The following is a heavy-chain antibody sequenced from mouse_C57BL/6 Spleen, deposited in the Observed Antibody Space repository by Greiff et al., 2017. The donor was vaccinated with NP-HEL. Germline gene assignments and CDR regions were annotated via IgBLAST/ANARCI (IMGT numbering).Heavy chain of an antibody. J-gene: IGHJ1*03. CDR1: GFTFSSYT. CDR2: ISGGGGNT. Sequence: EVQLQESGGGLVKPGGSLKLSCAASGFTFSSYTMSWVRQTPEKRLEWVATISGGGGNTYYPDSVKGRFTISRDNAKNTLYLQMSSLRSEDTALYYCASYDYDGDWYFDVWGTGTTVTVSS. CDR3: ASYDYDGDWYFDV. D-gene: IGHD2-4*01. V-gene: IGHV5-9*01.